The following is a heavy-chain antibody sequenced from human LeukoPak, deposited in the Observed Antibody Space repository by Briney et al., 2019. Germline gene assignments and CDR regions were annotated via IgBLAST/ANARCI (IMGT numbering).Heavy chain of an antibody. V-gene: IGHV4-59*08. D-gene: IGHD3-22*01. CDR1: GGSISSYY. CDR2: IYYSRST. Sequence: SETLSLTCTVSGGSISSYYWSWIRQPPGKGLEWIGYIYYSRSTNYNPSLKSRVTISVDTSKNQFSLKLSSVTAADTAVYYCARRHSSGYYYFDYWGQGTLVTVSS. J-gene: IGHJ4*02. CDR3: ARRHSSGYYYFDY.